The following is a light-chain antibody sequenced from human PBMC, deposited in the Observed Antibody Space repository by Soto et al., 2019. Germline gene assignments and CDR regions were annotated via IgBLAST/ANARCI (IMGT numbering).Light chain of an antibody. CDR1: HSISSW. CDR2: DAS. CDR3: KQYNSYSPPP. J-gene: IGKJ4*01. V-gene: IGKV1-5*01. Sequence: DIQMTQSPSTLSASVGDRVTITCRASHSISSWLAWYQQKPGKAPKLLIYDASSLESGVPSRYSGSGTGKEFPLTFSSLQLDVLQIYYSKQYNSYSPPPSGGGTRGNIK.